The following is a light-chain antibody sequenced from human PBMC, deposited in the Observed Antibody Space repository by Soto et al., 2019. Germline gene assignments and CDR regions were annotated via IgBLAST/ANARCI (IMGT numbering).Light chain of an antibody. CDR3: SSYTSINTHV. Sequence: QSALTQPASVSGSPGQSITISCTGTSSDVGGYNFVSSYQQHPGKAPKLIISDVSNRPSGVSTRFSGSKSGNTASLTISGLQAEDEADYYCSSYTSINTHVFGTGTKLTVL. CDR1: SSDVGGYNF. J-gene: IGLJ1*01. V-gene: IGLV2-14*01. CDR2: DVS.